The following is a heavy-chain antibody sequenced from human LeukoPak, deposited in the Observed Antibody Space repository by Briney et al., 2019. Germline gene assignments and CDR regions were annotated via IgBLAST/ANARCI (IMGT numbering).Heavy chain of an antibody. D-gene: IGHD2/OR15-2a*01. Sequence: PWASVKVSCKASGYTFTSYDINWVRQATGQGLEWMGWMNPNSGNTGYAQKFQGRVTMTRNTSISTAYMELSSLRSEDTAVYYCARAALLYYYYGMDVWGQGTTVTVSS. CDR3: ARAALLYYYYGMDV. CDR2: MNPNSGNT. CDR1: GYTFTSYD. V-gene: IGHV1-8*01. J-gene: IGHJ6*02.